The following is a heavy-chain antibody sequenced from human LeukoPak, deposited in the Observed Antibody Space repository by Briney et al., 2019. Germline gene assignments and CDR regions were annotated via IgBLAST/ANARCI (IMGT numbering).Heavy chain of an antibody. Sequence: PVKVSCKASGGTFSSYAISWVRQAPGQGLEWMRRIIPILGIANYAQKFQGRVTITADKSTSTAYMELSSLRSEDTAVYYCAREKGGDWAFDIWGQGTMVTVSS. J-gene: IGHJ3*02. CDR3: AREKGGDWAFDI. CDR1: GGTFSSYA. CDR2: IIPILGIA. V-gene: IGHV1-69*04. D-gene: IGHD2-21*02.